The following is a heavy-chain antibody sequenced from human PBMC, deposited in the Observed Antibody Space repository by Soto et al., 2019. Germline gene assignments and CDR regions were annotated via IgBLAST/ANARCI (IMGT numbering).Heavy chain of an antibody. D-gene: IGHD5-18*01. Sequence: ESGGGLVQPGGSLRLSCAASGFSFSSYVMTWVRQAPGKGLEWVSDISGSDDDTYYADSVKGRFTISRDNSNNTLFLQMNSLRAEDTAVYFCVKAGYSFVFDYWGQGTLVTVSS. CDR2: ISGSDDDT. CDR3: VKAGYSFVFDY. V-gene: IGHV3-23*01. J-gene: IGHJ4*02. CDR1: GFSFSSYV.